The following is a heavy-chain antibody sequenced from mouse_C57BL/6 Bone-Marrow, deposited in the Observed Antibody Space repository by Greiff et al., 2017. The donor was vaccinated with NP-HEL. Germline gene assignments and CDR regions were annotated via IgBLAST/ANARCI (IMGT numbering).Heavy chain of an antibody. D-gene: IGHD2-13*01. CDR3: ARVVTGSNWYFDV. CDR2: IDPSDSYT. V-gene: IGHV1-59*01. Sequence: QVQLQQPGAELVRPGPSVKLSCKASGYTFTSYWVHWVKQRPGQGLEWIGVIDPSDSYTNYNQKFKGQATLTVDTSSSTAYMQLSSLTSEDAAVYYCARVVTGSNWYFDVWGTGTTVTVAS. J-gene: IGHJ1*03. CDR1: GYTFTSYW.